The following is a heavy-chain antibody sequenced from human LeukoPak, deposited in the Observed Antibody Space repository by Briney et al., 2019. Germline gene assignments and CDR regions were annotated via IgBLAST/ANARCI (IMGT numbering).Heavy chain of an antibody. D-gene: IGHD6-19*01. CDR1: GGSISSSNW. J-gene: IGHJ4*02. Sequence: PSETLSLTCAVSGGSISSSNWWSCVRQPPGKGLEWIGEIYHSGSTNYNPSLKSRVTISVDKSKNQFSLKLTSVTAADTAVYYGARAVACTKFVYYWGQGTLVTVSS. CDR2: IYHSGST. CDR3: ARAVACTKFVYY. V-gene: IGHV4-4*02.